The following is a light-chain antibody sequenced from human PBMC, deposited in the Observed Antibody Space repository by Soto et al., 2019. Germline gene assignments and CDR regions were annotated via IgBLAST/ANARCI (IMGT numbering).Light chain of an antibody. Sequence: DIQMTQCAATVSASVGDRVSITCRASESIRAWLAWYQHKPGKAPKFLIYDASTLESGVPSRFSGSGSGTELTLTISSLQPDDFATYYCQQYNNYPRTFGQGTKVDIK. CDR2: DAS. J-gene: IGKJ1*01. CDR3: QQYNNYPRT. V-gene: IGKV1-5*01. CDR1: ESIRAW.